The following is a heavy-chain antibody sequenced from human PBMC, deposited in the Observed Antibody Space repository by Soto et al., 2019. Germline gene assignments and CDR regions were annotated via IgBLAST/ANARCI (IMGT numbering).Heavy chain of an antibody. D-gene: IGHD6-19*01. CDR1: GFTFSSYA. V-gene: IGHV3-23*01. CDR3: AKTQSFARSGFDY. CDR2: ISGSGGST. J-gene: IGHJ4*02. Sequence: GESLKISCAASGFTFSSYAMSWVRQAPGKGLEWVSAISGSGGSTYYADSVKGRFTISRDNSKNTLYLQMNSLRAEDTAVYYCAKTQSFARSGFDYWGQGTLGTVSS.